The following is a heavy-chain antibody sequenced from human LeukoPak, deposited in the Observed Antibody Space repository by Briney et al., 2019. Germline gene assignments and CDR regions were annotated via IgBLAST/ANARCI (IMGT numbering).Heavy chain of an antibody. D-gene: IGHD2-8*01. CDR1: GGSVTSTNW. V-gene: IGHV4-4*02. CDR3: SRENGAFSPFGY. Sequence: SETLSLTCGVSGGSVTSTNWWSWVRQPPGQGLEWIGEVSLSGLTNYNPSLSSRIIMALDTSKNHLSLHLTSVTAADTAVYYCSRENGAFSPFGYWGQGYLVTV. J-gene: IGHJ4*02. CDR2: VSLSGLT.